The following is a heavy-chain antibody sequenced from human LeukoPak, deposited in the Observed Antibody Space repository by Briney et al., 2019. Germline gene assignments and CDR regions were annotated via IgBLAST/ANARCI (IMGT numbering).Heavy chain of an antibody. CDR1: GYTFTSYG. D-gene: IGHD1-26*01. CDR3: ARSGGSYHRPNFDY. V-gene: IGHV1-18*01. CDR2: ISAYNGNT. Sequence: ASVKVSCKASGYTFTSYGISWVRQAPGQGLEWMGWISAYNGNTNYAQKLQGRVSMNRDTSTSTAYMELRSLRSDDTAVYYCARSGGSYHRPNFDYWGQGTLVTVSS. J-gene: IGHJ4*02.